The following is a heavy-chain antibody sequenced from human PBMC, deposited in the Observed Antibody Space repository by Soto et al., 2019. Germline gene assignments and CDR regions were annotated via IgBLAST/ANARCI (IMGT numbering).Heavy chain of an antibody. V-gene: IGHV4-30-4*01. CDR2: VCETGNP. D-gene: IGHD3-3*02. CDR1: GGSVSDSGPY. CDR3: ARTPTRSDFHVIPHFFGL. Sequence: SESLSLTCTVSGGSVSDSGPYWSWLRRAPGKGLGWMAYVCETGNPFSHPSLNRRLTVSIDPSRNQIPLRLASVTAADTASYYCARTPTRSDFHVIPHFFGLWGHGTQVTFSS. J-gene: IGHJ1*01.